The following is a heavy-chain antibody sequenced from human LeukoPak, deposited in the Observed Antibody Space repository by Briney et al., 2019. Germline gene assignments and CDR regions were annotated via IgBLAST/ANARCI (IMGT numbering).Heavy chain of an antibody. V-gene: IGHV4-61*02. J-gene: IGHJ3*02. CDR1: GGSISSGSYY. D-gene: IGHD6-13*01. Sequence: SQTLSLTCTVSGGSISSGSYYWSWIRQPAGKGLEWIGRIYTSGSTNYNPSLKSRVTISVDTSKNQFSLKLSSVTAADTAVYYCARAPPESRYSSSPALAFDIWGQGTMVTVSS. CDR3: ARAPPESRYSSSPALAFDI. CDR2: IYTSGST.